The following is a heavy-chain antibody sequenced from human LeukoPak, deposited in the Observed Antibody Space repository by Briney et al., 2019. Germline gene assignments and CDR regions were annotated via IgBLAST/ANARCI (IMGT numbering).Heavy chain of an antibody. CDR3: AKDGAV. D-gene: IGHD3-3*01. V-gene: IGHV3-30-3*01. J-gene: IGHJ4*02. Sequence: GGSLRLSCAASGFTFSSYAMHWVRRAPGKGLEWVSVISYDGNNKYYTESVKGRFTISRDDSKNMLYLQMNSMGVEDTAVYYCAKDGAVWGQGTLVTVSS. CDR2: ISYDGNNK. CDR1: GFTFSSYA.